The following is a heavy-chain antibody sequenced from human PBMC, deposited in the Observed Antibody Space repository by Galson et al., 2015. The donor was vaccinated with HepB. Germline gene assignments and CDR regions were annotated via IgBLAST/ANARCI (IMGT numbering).Heavy chain of an antibody. J-gene: IGHJ4*02. Sequence: SVKVSCKAAGYSFSSYSITWGRQAPGQGLEWMGWISAYNGYTKYARKLQGRVTMTTDTSTSTAYMERRSLRSDDTAIYYRARDQGCASKHFHYWGQGSLVTVSS. CDR1: GYSFSSYS. V-gene: IGHV1-18*01. CDR3: ARDQGCASKHFHY. CDR2: ISAYNGYT. D-gene: IGHD2-8*01.